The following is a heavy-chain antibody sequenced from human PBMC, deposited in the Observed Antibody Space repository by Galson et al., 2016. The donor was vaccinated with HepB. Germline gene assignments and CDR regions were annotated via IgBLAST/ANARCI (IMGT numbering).Heavy chain of an antibody. CDR3: TTSSTRGYTYGPSAY. V-gene: IGHV3-15*01. Sequence: LRLSCAASGFTFSRAWMNWVRQAPGKGLEWVGRIKSYTDGGTTEYAAPMKGRFTFSRDESNDRLYLQMNSLKTEDTAVYYCTTSSTRGYTYGPSAYWGPGTLVTVSS. J-gene: IGHJ4*02. CDR1: GFTFSRAW. CDR2: IKSYTDGGTT. D-gene: IGHD5-18*01.